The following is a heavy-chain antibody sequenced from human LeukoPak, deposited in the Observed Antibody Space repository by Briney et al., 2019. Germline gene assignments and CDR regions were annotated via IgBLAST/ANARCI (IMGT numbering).Heavy chain of an antibody. CDR3: ARGRGVRDSHTYDYFDY. Sequence: ASVKVSCTASGYTFTSYYIHWVRQAPGQGLEWMGIINPAGGSTTYAQKFQGSRLTLTRDTSTSTVYMELSSLRSEDTAVYYCARGRGVRDSHTYDYFDYWGQGSLVTVSS. J-gene: IGHJ4*02. D-gene: IGHD3-22*01. V-gene: IGHV1-46*01. CDR2: INPAGGST. CDR1: GYTFTSYY.